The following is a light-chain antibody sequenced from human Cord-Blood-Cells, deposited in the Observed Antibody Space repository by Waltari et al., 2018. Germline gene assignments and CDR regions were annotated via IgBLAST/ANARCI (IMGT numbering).Light chain of an antibody. J-gene: IGKJ1*01. CDR2: DAS. V-gene: IGKV1-5*01. Sequence: DIQMTQSSSTLSATVGDSVTITCRASQSISSWLAWYQQKPGKAPKRLIYDASSLESGVPSRFSGSGSGTEFTLTISSLQPDDFATYYCQQYNSYWAFGQGTKVEIK. CDR3: QQYNSYWA. CDR1: QSISSW.